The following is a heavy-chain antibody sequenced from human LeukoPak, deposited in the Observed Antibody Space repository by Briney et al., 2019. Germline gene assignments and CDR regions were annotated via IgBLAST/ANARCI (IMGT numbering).Heavy chain of an antibody. Sequence: SQTLSLTCAISGDSFSSNSTAWNWLRQSPSRGLEWLGRTYYRPKWYNDYAVSVKSRITINPDTSKNQFSLQLNSVTPEDTAVYYCARGSDEYSSSLDYWGQGTLVTVSS. D-gene: IGHD6-6*01. J-gene: IGHJ4*02. V-gene: IGHV6-1*01. CDR3: ARGSDEYSSSLDY. CDR2: TYYRPKWYN. CDR1: GDSFSSNSTA.